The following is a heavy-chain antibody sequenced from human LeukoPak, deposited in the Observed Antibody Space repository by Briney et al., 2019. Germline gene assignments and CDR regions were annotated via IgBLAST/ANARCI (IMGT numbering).Heavy chain of an antibody. CDR1: GFTFSSYS. D-gene: IGHD6-13*01. J-gene: IGHJ6*03. Sequence: GGSLRLSCAASGFTFSSYSMNWVRQAPGKGLEWVSSISSSSSYRYYADSVKGRFTISRDNAKNSLYLQMNSLRAEDTAVYYCARRKGYSSSLYYYYYMDVWGKGTTVTVSS. V-gene: IGHV3-21*01. CDR3: ARRKGYSSSLYYYYYMDV. CDR2: ISSSSSYR.